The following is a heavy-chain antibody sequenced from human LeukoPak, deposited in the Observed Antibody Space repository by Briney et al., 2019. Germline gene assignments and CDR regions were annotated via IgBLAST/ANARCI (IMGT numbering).Heavy chain of an antibody. V-gene: IGHV3-23*01. J-gene: IGHJ4*02. CDR1: GFTFRSHA. D-gene: IGHD4-17*01. CDR3: ANEIRPNDY. CDR2: ISISGDTT. Sequence: GGTLRLSCGAAGFTFRSHAMTWVRQAPGKGLEWVSAISISGDTTYYADAVKGRFTISRDNSKNTVYLQMNSLRAEDTAVYYCANEIRPNDYWGQGTLVTVSS.